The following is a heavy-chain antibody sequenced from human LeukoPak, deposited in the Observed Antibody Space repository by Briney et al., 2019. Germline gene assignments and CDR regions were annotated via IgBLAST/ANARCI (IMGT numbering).Heavy chain of an antibody. D-gene: IGHD1-26*01. J-gene: IGHJ4*02. Sequence: GRSLRLSCAASGFSLSSYAMHWVRQAPGKGPEWVSFVSFDGRNKNYADSVRGRFTISRDDSKNTLYLQMSSLRNEDTAVYFCARIVGHTRSEFWGQGTLVTVSS. CDR3: ARIVGHTRSEF. V-gene: IGHV3-30*04. CDR2: VSFDGRNK. CDR1: GFSLSSYA.